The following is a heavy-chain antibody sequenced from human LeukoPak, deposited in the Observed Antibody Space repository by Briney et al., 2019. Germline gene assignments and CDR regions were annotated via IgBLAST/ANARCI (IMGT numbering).Heavy chain of an antibody. Sequence: ASETLSLTCTVSGGSISSSSYYWGWIRQPPGKGLEWIGEIYHSGSTNYNPSLKSRVTISVDKSKNQFSLKLSSVTAADTAVYYCAGWDYYGSGLDIWGQGTMVTVSS. CDR1: GGSISSSSYY. CDR2: IYHSGST. J-gene: IGHJ3*02. CDR3: AGWDYYGSGLDI. D-gene: IGHD3-10*01. V-gene: IGHV4-39*07.